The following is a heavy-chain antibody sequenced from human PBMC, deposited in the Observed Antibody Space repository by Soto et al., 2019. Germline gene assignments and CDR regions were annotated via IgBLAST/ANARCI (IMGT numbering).Heavy chain of an antibody. D-gene: IGHD3-10*01. CDR2: YFDGGRT. V-gene: IGHV4-59*12. J-gene: IGHJ4*01. CDR1: SVPLSQYS. Sequence: PSETLSLPCTVSSVPLSQYSWSWLRQSPGKGLEWNGNYFDGGRTMYNPYLQSRVTISIETSKNHFSLELSSGIAADTYGYPHEIGGSMIRGRNFFDAWYQGVPLTVSS. CDR3: EIGGSMIRGRNFFDA.